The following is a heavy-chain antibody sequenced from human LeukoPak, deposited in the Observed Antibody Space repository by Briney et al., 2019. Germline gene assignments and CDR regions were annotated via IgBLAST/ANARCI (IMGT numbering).Heavy chain of an antibody. Sequence: ASVKVSCKASGYTFTSYGTSCVRQAPGQWLEWMGWINAYNGNTNYAQKLQGRVTMTTDTSTSTAYMELRSLRSDDTAVYYCARDRTRPPYYYDNSGYYPIDYWGQGTLVTVSS. V-gene: IGHV1-18*01. CDR1: GYTFTSYG. CDR2: INAYNGNT. D-gene: IGHD3-22*01. CDR3: ARDRTRPPYYYDNSGYYPIDY. J-gene: IGHJ4*02.